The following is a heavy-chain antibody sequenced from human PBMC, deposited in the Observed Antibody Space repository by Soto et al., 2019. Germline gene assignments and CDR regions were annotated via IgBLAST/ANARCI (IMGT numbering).Heavy chain of an antibody. CDR3: AGEIITGDGMDV. CDR2: IYYSGST. D-gene: IGHD3-10*01. CDR1: GGSISSGGYY. V-gene: IGHV4-31*03. Sequence: QVQLQESGPGLVKPSQTLSLTCTVSGGSISSGGYYWSWIRQHPGKGLEWIGYIYYSGSTYYNPSLKSRVTMSVEASKNQFALKLSSVTAADTAVYYCAGEIITGDGMDVWGRGPTVTVSS. J-gene: IGHJ6*02.